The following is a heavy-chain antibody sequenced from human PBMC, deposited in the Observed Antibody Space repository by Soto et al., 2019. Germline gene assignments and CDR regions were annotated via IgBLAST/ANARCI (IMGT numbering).Heavy chain of an antibody. V-gene: IGHV5-51*01. Sequence: PGESLKISCKGSGYSFTSYWIGWVRQMPGKGLEWMGIIYPGDSDTRYSPSFQGQDTISADKSISTAYLQWSSLKASDTAMYYCARQYCSGGSCYPRRGYYGGLDVWGQGTTVTVSS. D-gene: IGHD2-15*01. J-gene: IGHJ6*02. CDR3: ARQYCSGGSCYPRRGYYGGLDV. CDR1: GYSFTSYW. CDR2: IYPGDSDT.